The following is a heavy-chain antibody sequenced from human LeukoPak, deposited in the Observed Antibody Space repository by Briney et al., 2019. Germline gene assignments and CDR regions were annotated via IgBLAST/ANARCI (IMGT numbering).Heavy chain of an antibody. Sequence: GASVKVSCKASGGTFSSYAISWVRQAPGQGLEWMGRIIPILGIANYAQKFQGRVTITADKSTRTAYMELSSLRSEDTAVYYCARWMEDSYYEYFDYWGQGTLVTVSS. J-gene: IGHJ4*02. D-gene: IGHD1-26*01. CDR1: GGTFSSYA. CDR2: IIPILGIA. V-gene: IGHV1-69*04. CDR3: ARWMEDSYYEYFDY.